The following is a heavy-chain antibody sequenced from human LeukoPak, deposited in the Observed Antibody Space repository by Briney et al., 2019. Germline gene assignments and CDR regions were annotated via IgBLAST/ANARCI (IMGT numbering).Heavy chain of an antibody. CDR3: ARDGGIVVVNEGDFDY. CDR1: GFTFSSYS. D-gene: IGHD3-22*01. Sequence: GGSLRLSCAASGFTFSSYSMNWVRQAPGKGLEWVSSIGSSSSYIYYADSVKGRFTISRDNAKNSLYLQMNSLRAEDTAVYYCARDGGIVVVNEGDFDYWGQGTLVTVSS. V-gene: IGHV3-21*01. CDR2: IGSSSSYI. J-gene: IGHJ4*02.